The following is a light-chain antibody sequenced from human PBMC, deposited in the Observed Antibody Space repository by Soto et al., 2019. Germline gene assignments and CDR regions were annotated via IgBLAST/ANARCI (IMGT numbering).Light chain of an antibody. J-gene: IGKJ1*01. CDR3: QHYNSYSEA. Sequence: DIQMTQSPSTLSVSVGDRVTITCRASQTISSLLAWYQQKPGKAPKLLIYKASTLKSGVPSRFSGSGSGTEFTLTISSLQPDDFATYYFQHYNSYSEAFGQGNKVELK. CDR2: KAS. CDR1: QTISSL. V-gene: IGKV1-5*03.